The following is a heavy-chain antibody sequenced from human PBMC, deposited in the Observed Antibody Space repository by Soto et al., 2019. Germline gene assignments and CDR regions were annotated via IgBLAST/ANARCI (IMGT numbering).Heavy chain of an antibody. J-gene: IGHJ6*02. CDR3: ARDAGGRWYCSSTSCHRNGMDV. CDR1: GFTFSSYA. V-gene: IGHV3-30-3*01. D-gene: IGHD2-2*02. Sequence: PVGSLRLSCAASGFTFSSYAMHWVRQAPGKGLEWVAVISYDGSNKYYADSVKGRFTISRDNSKNTLYLQMNSLRAEDTAVYYCARDAGGRWYCSSTSCHRNGMDVWGQGTTVTVSS. CDR2: ISYDGSNK.